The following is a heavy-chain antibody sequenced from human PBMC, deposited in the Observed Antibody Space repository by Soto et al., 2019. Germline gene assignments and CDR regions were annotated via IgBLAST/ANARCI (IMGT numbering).Heavy chain of an antibody. CDR3: ASTDQDIVLMVYARSFDY. CDR1: GGSISSGGYY. Sequence: SETLSLTCTVSGGSISSGGYYWSWVRQHPGKGLEWIGYIYYSGSTYYNPSLKSRVTISVDTSKNQFSLKLSSVTAADTAVYYCASTDQDIVLMVYARSFDYWGQGTLVTVSS. CDR2: IYYSGST. V-gene: IGHV4-31*03. J-gene: IGHJ4*02. D-gene: IGHD2-8*01.